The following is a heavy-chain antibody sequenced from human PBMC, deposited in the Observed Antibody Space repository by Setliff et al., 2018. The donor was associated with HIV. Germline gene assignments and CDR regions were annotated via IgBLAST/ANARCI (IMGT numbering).Heavy chain of an antibody. CDR1: GYSFTAYG. Sequence: ASVKVSCKASGYSFTAYGISWVRQAPGQGLEWMGWINPNSGGTNYAQKFQGRVTMTRDTSISTAYMELSRLRSDDTAVYYCARDSGSYGAFDIWGQGTMVTVSS. D-gene: IGHD1-26*01. V-gene: IGHV1-2*02. CDR2: INPNSGGT. J-gene: IGHJ3*02. CDR3: ARDSGSYGAFDI.